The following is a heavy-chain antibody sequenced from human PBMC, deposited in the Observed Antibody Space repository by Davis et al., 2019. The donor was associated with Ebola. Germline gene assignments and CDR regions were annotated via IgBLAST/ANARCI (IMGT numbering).Heavy chain of an antibody. Sequence: PGGSLRLSCMASQYDVGTNFLSWVRQAPGKGLEWISVMSNDGRTYYIKSVRGRFTISRDISKTTFYLQMNSLRAEDTAVYYCPVGHYSNPNGWGQGVLVTVSS. CDR1: QYDVGTNF. V-gene: IGHV3-53*01. CDR2: MSNDGRT. D-gene: IGHD4-11*01. J-gene: IGHJ4*02. CDR3: PVGHYSNPNG.